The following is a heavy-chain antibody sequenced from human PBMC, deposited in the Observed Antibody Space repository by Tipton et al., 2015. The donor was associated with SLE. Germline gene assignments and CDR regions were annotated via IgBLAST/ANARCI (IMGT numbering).Heavy chain of an antibody. CDR2: FYYSGAT. CDR1: SYSISNGNW. CDR3: ARSLGAGFCSGGNCFEPLDY. V-gene: IGHV4-28*01. D-gene: IGHD2-15*01. J-gene: IGHJ4*02. Sequence: LRLSCAVSSYSISNGNWWGWIRQPPGKGLEWIGYFYYSGATYYNPSLQSRVTMSADTSKNQFSLKLNSVTAVDTAIYYCARSLGAGFCSGGNCFEPLDYWGQGILVTVSS.